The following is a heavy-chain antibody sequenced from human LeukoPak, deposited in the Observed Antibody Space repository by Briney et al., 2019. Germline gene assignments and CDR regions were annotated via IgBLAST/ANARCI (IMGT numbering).Heavy chain of an antibody. V-gene: IGHV3-23*01. CDR3: AKALGLGELSLEY. CDR2: ISGSGGST. J-gene: IGHJ4*02. D-gene: IGHD3-16*02. CDR1: GFTFSSYA. Sequence: TGGSLRLSCAASGFTFSSYAMSWVRQAPGKGLEWVSAISGSGGSTYYADSVKGRFTISRDNYKPTLYLQMNSLSAEDTAVYYCAKALGLGELSLEYWGQGTLVTVSS.